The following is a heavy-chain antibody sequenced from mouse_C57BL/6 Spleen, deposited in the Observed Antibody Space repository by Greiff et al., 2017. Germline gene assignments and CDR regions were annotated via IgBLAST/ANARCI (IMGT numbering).Heavy chain of an antibody. CDR3: TRWKVDPMDY. CDR2: IDPETGGT. J-gene: IGHJ4*01. Sequence: QVQLQQSGAELVRPGASVTLSCKASGYTFTDYEMGWVKQTPVHGLEWIGAIDPETGGTAYNQKFKGKAILTADKSSTTAYMELRSLTSEDSAVYYCTRWKVDPMDYWGQGTSVTVSS. CDR1: GYTFTDYE. V-gene: IGHV1-15*01.